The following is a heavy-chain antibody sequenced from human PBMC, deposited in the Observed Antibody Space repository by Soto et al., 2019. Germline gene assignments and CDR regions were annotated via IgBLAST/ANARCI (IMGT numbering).Heavy chain of an antibody. CDR2: IRSKAYGGTT. CDR3: TRDHRHLDY. CDR1: GFTFGDYA. Sequence: LRLSCTASGFTFGDYAMNWFRQAPGKGLEWVGFIRSKAYGGTTENAASVKGRFTISRDDSKSIAYLQMNSLKTEDTAVYYCTRDHRHLDYWGQGTLVTVSS. V-gene: IGHV3-49*03. J-gene: IGHJ4*02.